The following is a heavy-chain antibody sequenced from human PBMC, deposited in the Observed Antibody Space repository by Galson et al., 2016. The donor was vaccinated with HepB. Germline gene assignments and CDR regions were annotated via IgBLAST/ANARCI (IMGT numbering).Heavy chain of an antibody. Sequence: SLRLSCAASGFAFNKYRMSWIRQAPGKGLEWVANIKEDGSEKHYVDSVKGRFTISRDNTANSLDLQMNFLRAEDTAVYYCARYDHDEDGSDYWGQGTLVTVSS. CDR1: GFAFNKYR. CDR3: ARYDHDEDGSDY. V-gene: IGHV3-7*03. D-gene: IGHD5-24*01. CDR2: IKEDGSEK. J-gene: IGHJ4*02.